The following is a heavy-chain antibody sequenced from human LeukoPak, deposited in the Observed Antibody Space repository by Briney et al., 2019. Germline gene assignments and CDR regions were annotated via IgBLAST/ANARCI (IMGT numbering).Heavy chain of an antibody. CDR2: INSDGSST. D-gene: IGHD1-26*01. CDR1: GFTFSSYW. J-gene: IGHJ4*02. CDR3: ARGIVGATDDY. Sequence: SEGSLRLSCAASGFTFSSYWMHWVRQAPGKGLVWVSRINSDGSSTSYADSVKGRFTISRDNAKNTLYLQMNSLRAEDTAVYYCARGIVGATDDYWGQGTLVTVSS. V-gene: IGHV3-74*01.